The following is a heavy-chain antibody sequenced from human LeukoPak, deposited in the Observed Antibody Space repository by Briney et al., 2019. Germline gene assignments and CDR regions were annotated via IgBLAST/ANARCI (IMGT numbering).Heavy chain of an antibody. CDR3: AREPGYSSGWYYFDY. CDR2: IIPIFGTA. J-gene: IGHJ4*02. CDR1: GGTFSSYA. Sequence: SVKVSCKASGGTFSSYAISWVRQAPGQGLEWMGRIIPIFGTANYAQKFQGRVTITTDESTSTAYMGLSSLRSEDTAVYYCAREPGYSSGWYYFDYWGQGTLVTVSS. D-gene: IGHD6-19*01. V-gene: IGHV1-69*05.